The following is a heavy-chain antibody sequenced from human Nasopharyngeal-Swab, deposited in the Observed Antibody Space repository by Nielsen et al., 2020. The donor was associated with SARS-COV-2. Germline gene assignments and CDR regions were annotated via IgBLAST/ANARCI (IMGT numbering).Heavy chain of an antibody. CDR3: ARHGTQGPYQAGAFDI. J-gene: IGHJ3*02. V-gene: IGHV5-51*01. D-gene: IGHD1-26*01. Sequence: GESLKISCKGSGYSFTSYWIGWVRQMPGKGLEWMGIIYPGDSDTRYSPSFQGQVTISADKSISTAYLQWSSLKASDTAMHYCARHGTQGPYQAGAFDIWGQGTMVTVSS. CDR1: GYSFTSYW. CDR2: IYPGDSDT.